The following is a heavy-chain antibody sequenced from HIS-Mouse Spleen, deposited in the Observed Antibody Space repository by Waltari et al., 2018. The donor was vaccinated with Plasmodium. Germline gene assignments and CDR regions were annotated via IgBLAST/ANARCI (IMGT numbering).Heavy chain of an antibody. CDR3: ARHSPYYDFWSGYYRGYFDY. Sequence: VQLVQSGAEVKKPGESLKISCKGSGYSFTSYWIGWVRQMPGKGLEWMGIIYPGDSDTRYSPSFQGQVTISADKSIRTAYLQWSSLKASDTAMYYCARHSPYYDFWSGYYRGYFDYWGQGTLVTVSS. V-gene: IGHV5-51*01. D-gene: IGHD3-3*01. J-gene: IGHJ4*02. CDR1: GYSFTSYW. CDR2: IYPGDSDT.